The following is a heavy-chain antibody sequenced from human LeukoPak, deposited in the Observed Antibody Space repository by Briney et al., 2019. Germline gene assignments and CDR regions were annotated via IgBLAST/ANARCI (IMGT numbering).Heavy chain of an antibody. D-gene: IGHD3-22*01. Sequence: SQTLSLTCTVSGGSITSGDYYWSWIRQPPGKGLEWIAYMYYSGSTYYNPSLKNRVTMSADTSKNQFSLKLSSVTAADTAVYYCARPYYYDSRIDPWGQGTLVTVSS. CDR3: ARPYYYDSRIDP. V-gene: IGHV4-30-4*01. J-gene: IGHJ5*02. CDR2: MYYSGST. CDR1: GGSITSGDYY.